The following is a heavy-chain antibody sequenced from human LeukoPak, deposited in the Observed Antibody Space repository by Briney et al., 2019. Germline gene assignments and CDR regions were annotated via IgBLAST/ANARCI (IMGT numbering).Heavy chain of an antibody. V-gene: IGHV4-4*07. CDR2: IYSSGSS. CDR1: GGSISSYY. Sequence: PSETLSLTCTVSGGSISSYYWSWIRQPPGKGLEWIGRIYSSGSSDYSPSLESRVTMSVDTSKNQLSLRLSSVTAADTAVYYCARYMSGNYPFDYWGQGTLVTVSS. J-gene: IGHJ4*02. CDR3: ARYMSGNYPFDY. D-gene: IGHD1-26*01.